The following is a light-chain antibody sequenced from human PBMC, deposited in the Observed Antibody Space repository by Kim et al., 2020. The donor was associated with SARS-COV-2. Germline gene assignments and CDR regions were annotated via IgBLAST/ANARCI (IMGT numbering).Light chain of an antibody. Sequence: DIQISQSPSSLHASIGDTVTITCQASQDIHDFLSWFQQKPGRAPKLLIYDASHLEPGVPSRFSGSGSGTHFIFNISSLQPEDTATYFCQQYESLPLIFGQGTRVEIK. CDR1: QDIHDF. CDR2: DAS. CDR3: QQYESLPLI. V-gene: IGKV1-33*01. J-gene: IGKJ5*01.